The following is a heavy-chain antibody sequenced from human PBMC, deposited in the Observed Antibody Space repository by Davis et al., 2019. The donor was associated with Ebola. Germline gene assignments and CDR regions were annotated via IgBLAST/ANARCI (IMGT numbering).Heavy chain of an antibody. Sequence: SGPTLVKPTQTLTLTCPFSGFSLRTSGMCVSWIRQPPGNALEWLALIDWDDDKYYSTSLKTRLTISKDTSKNQVVLTMTNMDPVDTATYYCARVLTYYDILTGYSKYWYFDLWGRGTLVTVSS. CDR1: GFSLRTSGMC. J-gene: IGHJ2*01. CDR3: ARVLTYYDILTGYSKYWYFDL. CDR2: IDWDDDK. D-gene: IGHD3-9*01. V-gene: IGHV2-70*01.